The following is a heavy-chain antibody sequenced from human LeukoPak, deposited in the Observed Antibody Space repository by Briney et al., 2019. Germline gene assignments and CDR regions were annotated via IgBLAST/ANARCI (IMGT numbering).Heavy chain of an antibody. CDR3: ARDRAYSSSSRGAFDI. Sequence: ASVKVSCKASGYSFNSYGVNWVRQAPGQGLEWMGRISVYNDNTNYAQKFQGRVTMTTDTSTSTAYMELRSLRSDDTAVYYCARDRAYSSSSRGAFDIWGQGTMVTVSS. J-gene: IGHJ3*02. CDR1: GYSFNSYG. CDR2: ISVYNDNT. V-gene: IGHV1-18*01. D-gene: IGHD6-6*01.